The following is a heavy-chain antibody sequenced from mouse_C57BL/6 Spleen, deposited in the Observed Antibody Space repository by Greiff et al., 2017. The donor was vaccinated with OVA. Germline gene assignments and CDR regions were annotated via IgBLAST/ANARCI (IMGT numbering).Heavy chain of an antibody. CDR1: GFTFSDYY. J-gene: IGHJ4*01. D-gene: IGHD2-3*01. Sequence: EVQLVESEGGLVQPGSSMKLSCTASGFTFSDYYMAWVRQVPEKGLEWVANINYDGSSTYYLDSLKSRFIISRDNAKNILYLQMSSLKSEDTATYYCARDRGYDGYYAMDYWGQGTSVTVSS. V-gene: IGHV5-16*01. CDR3: ARDRGYDGYYAMDY. CDR2: INYDGSST.